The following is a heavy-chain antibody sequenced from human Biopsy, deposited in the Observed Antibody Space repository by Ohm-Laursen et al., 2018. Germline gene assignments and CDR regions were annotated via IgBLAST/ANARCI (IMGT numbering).Heavy chain of an antibody. Sequence: SETLSLTCTVSGGSVCSNTNYWAWIRQPPGKGLEWIGSIFYSGIIYYNPSLKSRVSISVDTSKNQFSLNLNSVTAADTAVYYCARHPTGFWFDPWGQGTLVIVSS. CDR2: IFYSGII. CDR1: GGSVCSNTNY. V-gene: IGHV4-39*01. J-gene: IGHJ5*02. CDR3: ARHPTGFWFDP.